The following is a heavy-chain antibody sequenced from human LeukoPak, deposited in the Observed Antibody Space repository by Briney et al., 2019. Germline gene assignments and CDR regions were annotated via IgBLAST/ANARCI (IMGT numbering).Heavy chain of an antibody. CDR1: GFTFSSYN. Sequence: GGSLRLSCAASGFTFSSYNMNWVRQAPGKGLEWVSSISSSSDYIYYADSVKGRFTISRDNSKNTLYLQMNSLRAEDTAAYYCAKGLRGYRNFDYWGQGSLVTVSS. CDR2: ISSSSDYI. CDR3: AKGLRGYRNFDY. J-gene: IGHJ4*02. D-gene: IGHD5-12*01. V-gene: IGHV3-21*04.